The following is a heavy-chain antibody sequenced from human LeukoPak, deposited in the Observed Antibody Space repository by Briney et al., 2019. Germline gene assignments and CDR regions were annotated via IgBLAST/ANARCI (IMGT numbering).Heavy chain of an antibody. J-gene: IGHJ6*02. Sequence: GGSLRLSCAASGFTFSSYWMSWVRQAPGKGLEWVANIKQDGSEKYYVDSVKGRFTISRDNAKNSLYLQMNSLRAEDTAVYYCARDNYYGSGSYSKDYYYYGMDVWGQGTTVTVSS. D-gene: IGHD3-10*01. CDR2: IKQDGSEK. CDR3: ARDNYYGSGSYSKDYYYYGMDV. CDR1: GFTFSSYW. V-gene: IGHV3-7*01.